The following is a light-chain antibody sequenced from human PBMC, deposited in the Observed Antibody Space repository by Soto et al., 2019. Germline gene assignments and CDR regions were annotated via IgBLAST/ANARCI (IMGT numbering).Light chain of an antibody. CDR3: QQYGTSPRWT. V-gene: IGKV3-20*01. CDR2: GAS. CDR1: QNIGTY. J-gene: IGKJ1*01. Sequence: IVLTQSPGTLSLSPGERATLSCRASQNIGTYLAWYQHKPGQAPSVLIFGASTRANGVPDRFSGSGSGTDFTLTISRLDPADFAVYHCQQYGTSPRWTFGQGTKVDI.